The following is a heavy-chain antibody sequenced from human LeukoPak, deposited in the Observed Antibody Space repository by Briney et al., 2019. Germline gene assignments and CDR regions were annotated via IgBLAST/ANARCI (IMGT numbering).Heavy chain of an antibody. CDR3: ARDRPFSGSYLGFDP. CDR2: INSDGSDT. Sequence: GGSLRLSCAASGFSISDYSMHWVRQAPGKGLVWVSRINSDGSDTTYADSVKGRFTISRDNAKNMLYLQMSSLTAEDTAVYYCARDRPFSGSYLGFDPWGQGTLVTVSS. V-gene: IGHV3-74*01. D-gene: IGHD1-26*01. J-gene: IGHJ5*02. CDR1: GFSISDYS.